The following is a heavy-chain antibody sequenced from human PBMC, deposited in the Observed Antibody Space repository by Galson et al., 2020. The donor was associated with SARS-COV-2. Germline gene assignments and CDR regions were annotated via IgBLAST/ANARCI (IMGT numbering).Heavy chain of an antibody. CDR1: RYTFTSHY. D-gene: IGHD3-22*01. CDR3: ARDIRVRTEDYYDSSGLAFDY. Sequence: APVKASCKPSRYTFTSHYMHPLRQAYVQGLKWMGIINPCGGSTSHAQKFQCRVTMTRDTSTSTVYMELSSLRTEDTAVYYSARDIRVRTEDYYDSSGLAFDYWGKRSLVTVSS. CDR2: INPCGGST. J-gene: IGHJ4*02. V-gene: IGHV1-46*01.